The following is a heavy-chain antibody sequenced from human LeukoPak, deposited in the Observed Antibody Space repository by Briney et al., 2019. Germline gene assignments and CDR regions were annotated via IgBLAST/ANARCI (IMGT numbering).Heavy chain of an antibody. Sequence: ASVKVSCKASGGTLSSYAISWVRQAPGQGLEWMGRIIPILGIANYAQKFQGRVTITADKSTSTAYMELSSLRSEDTAVYYCASSVEMATIRSEDYWGQGTLVTVSS. CDR1: GGTLSSYA. CDR3: ASSVEMATIRSEDY. V-gene: IGHV1-69*04. CDR2: IIPILGIA. D-gene: IGHD5-24*01. J-gene: IGHJ4*02.